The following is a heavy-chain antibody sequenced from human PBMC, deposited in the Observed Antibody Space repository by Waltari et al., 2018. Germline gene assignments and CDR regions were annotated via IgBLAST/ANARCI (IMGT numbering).Heavy chain of an antibody. D-gene: IGHD6-13*01. Sequence: QVQVQQWGAGLLRPSETLSLTCAVYGGSFTGYYWIWIRQPPGKGLEWIGEGNYRGTDKYNPTLKDRVTMSVDTSKNQFSLKMKSVTAADSAVYYCAREREQQVVQEWSGHYYTHYGMDVWGQGTTVTVSS. J-gene: IGHJ6*02. CDR3: AREREQQVVQEWSGHYYTHYGMDV. CDR1: GGSFTGYY. CDR2: GNYRGTD. V-gene: IGHV4-34*01.